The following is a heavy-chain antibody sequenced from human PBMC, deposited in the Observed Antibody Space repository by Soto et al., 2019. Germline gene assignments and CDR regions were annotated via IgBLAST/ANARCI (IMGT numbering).Heavy chain of an antibody. D-gene: IGHD3-10*01. Sequence: QVQLVQSGPEVKKPGASVKVSCKASGYTFTTYAIHWVRQAPGQGLEWMGWSNAGNGNTEFSERFRGRVTITRDTSASTAHMELTGLTSEGTAVYYCAGRFKSAGWLDPWGQGTLVTVSS. CDR1: GYTFTTYA. CDR2: SNAGNGNT. J-gene: IGHJ5*02. CDR3: AGRFKSAGWLDP. V-gene: IGHV1-3*01.